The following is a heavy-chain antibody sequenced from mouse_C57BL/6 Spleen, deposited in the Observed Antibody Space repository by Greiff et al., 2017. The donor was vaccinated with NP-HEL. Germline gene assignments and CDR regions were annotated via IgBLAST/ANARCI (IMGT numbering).Heavy chain of an antibody. CDR2: IYPGSGNT. V-gene: IGHV1-66*01. Sequence: VQLQESGPELVKPGASVKISCKASGYSFTSYYIHWVKQRPGQGLEWIGWIYPGSGNTKYNEKFKGKATLTADTSSSTAYMQLSSLTSEDSAVYYCARRGSSGDYAMDYWGQGTSVTVSS. D-gene: IGHD3-2*02. CDR1: GYSFTSYY. CDR3: ARRGSSGDYAMDY. J-gene: IGHJ4*01.